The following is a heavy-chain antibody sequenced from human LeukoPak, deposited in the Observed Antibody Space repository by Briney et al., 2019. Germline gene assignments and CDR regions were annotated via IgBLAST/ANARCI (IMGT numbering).Heavy chain of an antibody. CDR1: GFTFSSYT. D-gene: IGHD3-22*01. CDR2: ITSSSSYI. CDR3: ARGQIYYDGSGFDY. J-gene: IGHJ4*02. Sequence: GGSLRPSCAASGFTFSSYTMNWVRQAPGKGLEWVSSITSSSSYIYYADSVKGRFTISRDNAKNSLYLQMNSLRAEDTAVYYCARGQIYYDGSGFDYWGQGTLVTVSS. V-gene: IGHV3-21*01.